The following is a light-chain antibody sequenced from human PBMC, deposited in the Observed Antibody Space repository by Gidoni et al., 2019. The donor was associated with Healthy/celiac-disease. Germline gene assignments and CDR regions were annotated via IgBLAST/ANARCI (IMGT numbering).Light chain of an antibody. Sequence: AIRMTQYPSSFSASTGDRVTITCRASQGISSYLAWYQQKPGKAPKLLIYAASTLQRGVPSRFSGSGSGTDFTLTISCLQSEDFATYYCQQYYSYLYTFGQGTKLEIK. V-gene: IGKV1-8*01. J-gene: IGKJ2*01. CDR3: QQYYSYLYT. CDR2: AAS. CDR1: QGISSY.